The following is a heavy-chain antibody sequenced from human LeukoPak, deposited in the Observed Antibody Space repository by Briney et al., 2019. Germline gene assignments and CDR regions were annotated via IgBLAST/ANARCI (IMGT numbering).Heavy chain of an antibody. CDR3: AREGAHCSSTSCYLPDAFDI. J-gene: IGHJ3*02. Sequence: PGGSLRLSCAASGFTFSDYYMSWIRQAPGKGLEWVSYISSSGSTIYYADSVKGRFTISRDNAKNSLYLQMNSLRAEDTAVYYCAREGAHCSSTSCYLPDAFDIWGQGTMVTVSS. CDR2: ISSSGSTI. CDR1: GFTFSDYY. D-gene: IGHD2-2*01. V-gene: IGHV3-11*01.